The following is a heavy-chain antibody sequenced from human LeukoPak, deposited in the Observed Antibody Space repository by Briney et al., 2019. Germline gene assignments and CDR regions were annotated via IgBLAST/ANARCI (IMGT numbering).Heavy chain of an antibody. CDR1: GFTFSSYS. D-gene: IGHD4-23*01. Sequence: GGSLRLSCAASGFTFSSYSMNWVRQAPGKGLEWVSAISGSGGSTYYADSVKGRFTISRDNSKNTLYLQMNSLRAEDTAVYYCAKDSPAYGGNSGGFDYWGQGTLVTVSS. CDR2: ISGSGGST. CDR3: AKDSPAYGGNSGGFDY. J-gene: IGHJ4*02. V-gene: IGHV3-23*01.